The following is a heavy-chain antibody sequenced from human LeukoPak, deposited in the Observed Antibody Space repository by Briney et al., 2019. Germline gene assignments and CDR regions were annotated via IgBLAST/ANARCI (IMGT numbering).Heavy chain of an antibody. CDR3: ARDHAADYYDSSGYFGY. D-gene: IGHD3-22*01. V-gene: IGHV4-59*01. Sequence: NPSETLSLTCTVSGGSISSYYWSWIRQPPGKGLEWIGYIYCSGSTKYNPSLKSRVTISEETTKNQFSLKLSSVTAADTAVYYCARDHAADYYDSSGYFGYWGQGTLVTVSS. CDR2: IYCSGST. CDR1: GGSISSYY. J-gene: IGHJ4*02.